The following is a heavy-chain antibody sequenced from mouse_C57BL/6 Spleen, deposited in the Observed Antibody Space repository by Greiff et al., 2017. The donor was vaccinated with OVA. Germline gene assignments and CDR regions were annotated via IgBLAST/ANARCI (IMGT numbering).Heavy chain of an antibody. CDR1: GFSFTSYG. CDR2: IWGDGST. CDR3: AKLGPYDYDEGYYYTMDD. V-gene: IGHV2-3*01. D-gene: IGHD2-4*01. Sequence: VKLVESGPGLVAPSQSLYITCTVSGFSFTSYGVSWVRQPPGKGLEWLGVIWGDGSTNYHSALISRLRISQDNSKSQDILKLNSLQTDDTATYYCAKLGPYDYDEGYYYTMDDWGQGTSVTVSS. J-gene: IGHJ4*01.